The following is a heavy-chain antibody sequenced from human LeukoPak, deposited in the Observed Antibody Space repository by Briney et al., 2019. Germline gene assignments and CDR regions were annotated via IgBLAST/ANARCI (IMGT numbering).Heavy chain of an antibody. V-gene: IGHV1-2*02. Sequence: ASVKVSCKASGYTFTGYYMHWVRQAHGQGLEWMGWINPNSGGTNYAQKFQGRVTITAGKSTSTAYMELSSLRSEDTAVYYCASLSVVAATPLSYYYYYMDVWGKGTTVTVSS. CDR1: GYTFTGYY. CDR2: INPNSGGT. D-gene: IGHD2-15*01. CDR3: ASLSVVAATPLSYYYYYMDV. J-gene: IGHJ6*03.